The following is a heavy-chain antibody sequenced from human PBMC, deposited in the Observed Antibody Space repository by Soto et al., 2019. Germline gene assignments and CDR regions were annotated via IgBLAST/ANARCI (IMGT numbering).Heavy chain of an antibody. J-gene: IGHJ6*02. CDR3: ARPGDRETYYYYYGMDV. CDR2: INPNSGGA. V-gene: IGHV1-2*02. CDR1: GYTFTGYY. Sequence: ASVKVSCKASGYTFTGYYMHWVRQAPGQGLEWMGWINPNSGGANYAQKFQGRVTMTRDTSISTTYMELSRLRCDDTAVYYCARPGDRETYYYYYGMDVWGQGTTVTVSS.